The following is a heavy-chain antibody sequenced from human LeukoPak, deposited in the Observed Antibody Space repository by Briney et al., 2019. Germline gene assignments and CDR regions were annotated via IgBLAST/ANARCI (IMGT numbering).Heavy chain of an antibody. J-gene: IGHJ5*02. CDR1: GFTVTSNS. CDR2: ISTGDEI. Sequence: GGSLRLSCAASGFTVTSNSMNWVRQAPGKGLEWVSVISTGDEIHYAESVSGRFTNSRDSSSNTLSLHMNSLRVEDTAIYYCATSQGSGNHWFDPWGQGTLVTVSS. CDR3: ATSQGSGNHWFDP. V-gene: IGHV3-53*01. D-gene: IGHD3-10*01.